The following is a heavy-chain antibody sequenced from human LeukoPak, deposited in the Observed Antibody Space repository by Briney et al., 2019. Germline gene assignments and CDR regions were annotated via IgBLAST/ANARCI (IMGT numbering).Heavy chain of an antibody. CDR2: ISSSGSTI. CDR1: GFTFSTFS. CDR3: AELGITMIGGV. Sequence: GGSLRLSCAASGFTFSTFSMNWVRQAPGKGLEWVSYISSSGSTIYYADSVKGRFTISRDNAKNSLYLQMNSLRAEDTAVYYCAELGITMIGGVWGKGTTVTISS. J-gene: IGHJ6*04. V-gene: IGHV3-48*04. D-gene: IGHD3-10*02.